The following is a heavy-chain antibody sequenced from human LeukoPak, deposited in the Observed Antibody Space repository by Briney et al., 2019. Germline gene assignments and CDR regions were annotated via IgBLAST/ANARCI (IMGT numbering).Heavy chain of an antibody. D-gene: IGHD6-13*01. CDR3: ARDGVAAAGYYYYYMDV. Sequence: ASVKVSCKASGGTFSSYVISWVRQALEQGLEWMGRIIPIFGTANYAQKFQGRVRITTNESTSTDYMELSSLRSEDTAVYYCARDGVAAAGYYYYYMDVWGKGTTVTVSS. CDR2: IIPIFGTA. CDR1: GGTFSSYV. V-gene: IGHV1-69*05. J-gene: IGHJ6*03.